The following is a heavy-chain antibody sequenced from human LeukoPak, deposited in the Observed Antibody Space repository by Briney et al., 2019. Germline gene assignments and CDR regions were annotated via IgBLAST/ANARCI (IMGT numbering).Heavy chain of an antibody. V-gene: IGHV3-30*18. J-gene: IGHJ4*02. CDR3: AKDRGLRYFDWLSELDY. CDR1: GFTFSNYG. CDR2: ISYDGSNK. Sequence: GGSLRLSCAASGFTFSNYGMHWVRQAPGNGLEWVAVISYDGSNKYYADSVKGRFTISRDNSKNTLYLQMNSLRAEDTAVYYCAKDRGLRYFDWLSELDYWGQGTLVTVSS. D-gene: IGHD3-9*01.